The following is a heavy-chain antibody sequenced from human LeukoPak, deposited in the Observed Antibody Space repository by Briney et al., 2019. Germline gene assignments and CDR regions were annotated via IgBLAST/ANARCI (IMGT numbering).Heavy chain of an antibody. V-gene: IGHV4-34*01. J-gene: IGHJ3*02. CDR2: INHSGST. CDR1: GGSFSGYY. Sequence: PSETLSLTCAVYGGSFSGYYWSWIRQPPGKGLEWIGEINHSGSTNYNPSLKSRVTISVDTSKNQFSLKLSSVTAADTAVYYCAAPLPLYCSSTSCAKDAFDSWGQGTMVTVSS. CDR3: AAPLPLYCSSTSCAKDAFDS. D-gene: IGHD2-2*01.